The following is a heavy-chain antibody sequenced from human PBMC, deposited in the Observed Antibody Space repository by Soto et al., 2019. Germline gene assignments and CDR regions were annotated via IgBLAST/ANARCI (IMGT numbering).Heavy chain of an antibody. CDR3: GRVPHEYYFESGPEYYFAS. D-gene: IGHD3-22*01. V-gene: IGHV4-30-2*01. J-gene: IGHJ4*02. CDR2: IYHSGST. CDR1: GGSISSGGYS. Sequence: SETLSLTCAVSGGSISSGGYSWSWIRQPPGKGLEWIGYIYHSGSTYYNPSLKSRVTISVDRSKNQFSLKLRSVTAADTAVYYCGRVPHEYYFESGPEYYFASWGKGTLVTVSS.